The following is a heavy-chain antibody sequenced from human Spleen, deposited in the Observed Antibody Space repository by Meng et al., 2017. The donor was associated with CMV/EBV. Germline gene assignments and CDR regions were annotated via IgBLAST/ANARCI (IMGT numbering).Heavy chain of an antibody. CDR1: GFTFSKGG. D-gene: IGHD3-10*01. CDR2: IWYDGSEE. Sequence: CTASGFTFSKGGMHWVRQAPGKGLEWVEVIWYDGSEEYYADNVKGRFTISRDNYRHMLYLQMNNPRAEDTAVYYCAKAPYSGGFDSWGQGTLVTVSS. CDR3: AKAPYSGGFDS. J-gene: IGHJ4*02. V-gene: IGHV3-33*03.